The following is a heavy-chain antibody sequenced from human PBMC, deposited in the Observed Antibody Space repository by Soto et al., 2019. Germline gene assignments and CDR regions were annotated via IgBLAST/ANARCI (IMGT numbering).Heavy chain of an antibody. D-gene: IGHD3-10*01. V-gene: IGHV1-18*01. J-gene: IGHJ6*02. CDR3: AREPKNPRGYYYYGMDV. Sequence: QVQLVQSGAEVKKPGASVKVSCKASGYTFPSYGISWVRQAPGQGLEWMGWISAYNGNTNYAQKLQGRVTMTTDTSTSTAYMELRSLRSDDTAVYYCAREPKNPRGYYYYGMDVWGQGTTVTVSS. CDR2: ISAYNGNT. CDR1: GYTFPSYG.